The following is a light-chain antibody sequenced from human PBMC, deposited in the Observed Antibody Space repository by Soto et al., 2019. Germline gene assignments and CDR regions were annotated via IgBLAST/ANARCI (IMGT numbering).Light chain of an antibody. V-gene: IGLV2-14*01. J-gene: IGLJ1*01. Sequence: QSVLAQPASVSGSPGQSITISCTGTNSDVGGYNYVSWYQQHPGKAPKPMIYDVSNRPSGVSNRFSGSKSGKTASLTISGLQSEDEADYYCTSYTSSGTYGFGTGTKVTVL. CDR2: DVS. CDR1: NSDVGGYNY. CDR3: TSYTSSGTYG.